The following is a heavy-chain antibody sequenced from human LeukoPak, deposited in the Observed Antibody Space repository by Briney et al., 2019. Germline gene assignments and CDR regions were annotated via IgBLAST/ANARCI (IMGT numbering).Heavy chain of an antibody. CDR1: GYGFTDYY. CDR2: INPSSGAT. CDR3: ARGWQINSSGGFVDP. Sequence: ASLEVSCQASGYGFTDYYIHWIRQAPGQGLEWMGWINPSSGATIYAQKFQGRVTMTRDIFSTTAYMEINSLVSDDTAVYYCARGWQINSSGGFVDPWGQGTLVTVSS. J-gene: IGHJ5*02. D-gene: IGHD6-6*01. V-gene: IGHV1-2*02.